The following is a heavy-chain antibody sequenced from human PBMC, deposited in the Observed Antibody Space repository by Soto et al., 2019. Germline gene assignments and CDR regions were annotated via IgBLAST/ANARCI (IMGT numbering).Heavy chain of an antibody. V-gene: IGHV3-30*18. CDR2: ISFDGTET. J-gene: IGHJ1*01. D-gene: IGHD2-2*01. CDR3: AKGHYYNSTGACSYGEH. CDR1: GFTISRYG. Sequence: QVQLVQSGGGVVQPGRSLRLSCAASGFTISRYGMNWVRQAPGKGLEWVAIISFDGTETYFADSVKGRFTLTRANSKDTLDLQMNSLSAGDETVYYCAKGHYYNSTGACSYGEHWGKGTMVTV.